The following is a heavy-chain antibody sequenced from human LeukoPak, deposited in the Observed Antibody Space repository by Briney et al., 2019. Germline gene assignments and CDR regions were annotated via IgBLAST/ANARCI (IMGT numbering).Heavy chain of an antibody. CDR3: ARAERWLQYGY. CDR1: GFTVSSNY. V-gene: IGHV3-53*01. Sequence: PGGSLRLSCAAPGFTVSSNYMSWVRQAPGKGLEWVSVIYSGGSTYYADSVKGRFTISRDNSKNTLYLQMNSLRAEDTAVYYCARAERWLQYGYWGQGTLVTVSS. J-gene: IGHJ4*02. CDR2: IYSGGST. D-gene: IGHD5-24*01.